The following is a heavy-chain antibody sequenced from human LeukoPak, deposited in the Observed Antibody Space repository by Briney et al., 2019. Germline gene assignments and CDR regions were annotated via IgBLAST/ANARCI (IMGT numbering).Heavy chain of an antibody. J-gene: IGHJ4*02. Sequence: ASVKVSCKASGGTFSSYAISWVRQAPGQGLEWMGWISAYNGNTNYAQKFQGRVTMTTDTSTNTAYMELRSLRSDDTAVYYCSRDWGRHDTGDYWGQGTLVTVSS. CDR3: SRDWGRHDTGDY. D-gene: IGHD3-16*01. CDR1: GGTFSSYA. CDR2: ISAYNGNT. V-gene: IGHV1-18*01.